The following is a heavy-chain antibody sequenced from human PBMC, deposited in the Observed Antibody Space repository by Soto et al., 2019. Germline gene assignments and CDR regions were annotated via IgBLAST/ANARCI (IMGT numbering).Heavy chain of an antibody. Sequence: QVQLVQSGAEVKKPGASVKVSCKASGYTFTSYYMHWVRQAPGQGLEWMGIINPSGGSTSYAQKFQGTSPMARETSTSTVYIGLRSPISEDTAGYYCARGDFWSGYCTYHWGQGTLVTVSS. CDR2: INPSGGST. CDR3: ARGDFWSGYCTYH. CDR1: GYTFTSYY. V-gene: IGHV1-46*03. D-gene: IGHD3-3*01. J-gene: IGHJ5*02.